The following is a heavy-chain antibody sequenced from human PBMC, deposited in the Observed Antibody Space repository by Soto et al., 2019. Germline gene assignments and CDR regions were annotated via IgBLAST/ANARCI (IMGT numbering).Heavy chain of an antibody. CDR3: ARIGIAVAGY. CDR2: ISSSSSTI. V-gene: IGHV3-48*01. J-gene: IGHJ4*02. D-gene: IGHD6-19*01. Sequence: GGSLRLSCAASGFTFSSYSMNWVRQAPGKGLEWVSYISSSSSTIYYADSVKSRFTISRDNAKNSLYLQMNSLRAEDTAVYYCARIGIAVAGYWGQGTLVTVSS. CDR1: GFTFSSYS.